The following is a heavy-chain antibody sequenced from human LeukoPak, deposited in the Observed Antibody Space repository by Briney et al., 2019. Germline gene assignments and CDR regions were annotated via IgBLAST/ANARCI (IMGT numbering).Heavy chain of an antibody. Sequence: GGSLRLSCAASGFTFSSYAMHWVRQAPGKGLEWVAVISYDGSNKYYADSVKGRFTISRDNSKNTLYLQMNSLRAEDTAVYYCARDPGSRIAAAGFIPGQVDYWGQGTLVTVSS. CDR3: ARDPGSRIAAAGFIPGQVDY. V-gene: IGHV3-30-3*01. D-gene: IGHD6-13*01. J-gene: IGHJ4*02. CDR1: GFTFSSYA. CDR2: ISYDGSNK.